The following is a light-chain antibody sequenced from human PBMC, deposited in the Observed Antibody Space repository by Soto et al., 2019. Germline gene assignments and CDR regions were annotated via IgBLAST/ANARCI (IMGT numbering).Light chain of an antibody. Sequence: DIQMTQSPSTLSASVGDRVTITCRASQSISSWLAWYKQKPGKAPKLLIYDASSLESGVPSRFSGSGSGTEFTLTISSLQPDDFATYYCQQCNSYPYTFGQGTKLEIK. V-gene: IGKV1-5*01. CDR2: DAS. CDR1: QSISSW. CDR3: QQCNSYPYT. J-gene: IGKJ2*01.